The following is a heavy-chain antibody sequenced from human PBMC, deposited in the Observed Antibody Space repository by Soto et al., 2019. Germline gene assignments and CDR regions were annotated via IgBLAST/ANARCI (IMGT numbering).Heavy chain of an antibody. J-gene: IGHJ6*02. CDR2: IWNDGNNK. D-gene: IGHD1-26*01. Sequence: GGSLRLSCAASGFAFNLNDMHWVRQAPGKGLEWVALIWNDGNNKKYADSVKGRFSISRDNARDTVYLQMNSLRADDTAVYYCARDIGAGSGAYSSNDYSYIMDAWGQGTTVTVSS. V-gene: IGHV3-33*01. CDR1: GFAFNLND. CDR3: ARDIGAGSGAYSSNDYSYIMDA.